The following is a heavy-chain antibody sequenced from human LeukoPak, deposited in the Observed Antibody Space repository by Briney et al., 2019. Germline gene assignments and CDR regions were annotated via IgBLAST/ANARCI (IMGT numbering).Heavy chain of an antibody. CDR1: GFTFSGHA. D-gene: IGHD7-27*01. CDR2: IGDDGRDQ. J-gene: IGHJ4*02. CDR3: ARDLMWGFDY. Sequence: GGSLRLSCAASGFTFSGHAMHWVRQTPGVGLEWLAIIGDDGRDQHYTDSVKGRFTISGDNSKNTLFLQLNSLTPEDTALYLCARDLMWGFDYWGQGTLVTVSS. V-gene: IGHV3-30*02.